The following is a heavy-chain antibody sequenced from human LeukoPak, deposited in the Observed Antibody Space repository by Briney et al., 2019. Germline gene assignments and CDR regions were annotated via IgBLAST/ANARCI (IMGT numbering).Heavy chain of an antibody. CDR1: GGSISSGSYY. D-gene: IGHD2-21*02. Sequence: SETLFLTCTVSGGSISSGSYYWSWIRQPAGKGLEWIGRIYTSGSTNYNPSLKSRVTISVDTSKNQFFLKLNSVTAADTAVYYCARTARDWFDPWGQGTLVTVSS. CDR2: IYTSGST. CDR3: ARTARDWFDP. V-gene: IGHV4-61*02. J-gene: IGHJ5*02.